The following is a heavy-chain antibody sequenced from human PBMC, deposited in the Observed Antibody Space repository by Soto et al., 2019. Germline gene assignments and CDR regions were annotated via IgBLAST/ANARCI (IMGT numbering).Heavy chain of an antibody. J-gene: IGHJ4*02. V-gene: IGHV3-74*01. CDR3: ARVQYYAFWGGYGGFDL. CDR2: SNSDVTNT. Sequence: EVQLVESGGGLVQPGGSLRLSCAASGFTFSSYWMHWVRQVPGRGLAWVSRSNSDVTNTGYADSVKGRFTISRDNAKSSRDLQMNGLTAEVTAVYYCARVQYYAFWGGYGGFDLWGRGTLVTVSS. CDR1: GFTFSSYW. D-gene: IGHD3-3*01.